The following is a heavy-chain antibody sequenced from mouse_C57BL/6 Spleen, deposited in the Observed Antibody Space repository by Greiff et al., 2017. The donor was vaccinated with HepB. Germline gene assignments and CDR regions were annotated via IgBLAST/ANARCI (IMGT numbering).Heavy chain of an antibody. CDR3: ARGGSGNYYAMDY. CDR1: GYSFTDYN. J-gene: IGHJ4*01. CDR2: INPNYGTT. V-gene: IGHV1-39*01. D-gene: IGHD3-2*02. Sequence: VQLKESGPELVKPGASVKISCKASGYSFTDYNMNWVKQSNGKSLEWIGVINPNYGTTSYNQKFKGKATLTVDQSSSTAYMQLNSLTSEDSEVYYCARGGSGNYYAMDYWGQGTSVTVSS.